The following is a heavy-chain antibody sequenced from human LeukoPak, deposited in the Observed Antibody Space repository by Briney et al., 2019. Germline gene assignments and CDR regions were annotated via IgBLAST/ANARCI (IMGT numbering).Heavy chain of an antibody. V-gene: IGHV4-34*01. D-gene: IGHD6-19*01. CDR1: GGSFSGYY. J-gene: IGHJ4*02. CDR2: INHSGST. CDR3: ARDRIAVAGVAGFDY. Sequence: SETLSLTCAVYGGSFSGYYWSWIRQPPGKGLEWIGEINHSGSTNYNPSLKSRVTISVDTSKNQFSLKLSSVTAADTAVYYCARDRIAVAGVAGFDYWGQGTLVTVSS.